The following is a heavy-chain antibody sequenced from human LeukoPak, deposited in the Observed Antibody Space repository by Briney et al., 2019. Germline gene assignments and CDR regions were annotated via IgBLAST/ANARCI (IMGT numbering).Heavy chain of an antibody. J-gene: IGHJ4*02. CDR2: IYYSGST. V-gene: IGHV4-59*01. CDR3: ARGSGSNHFDD. CDR1: GVSISTYY. D-gene: IGHD1-26*01. Sequence: PSETLSLTCTVSGVSISTYYWSWIRQPPGEGLEWLGYIYYSGSTKYNPSLKSRVTVSVDTSKNQFSLKLTSVTAADTAVYYCARGSGSNHFDDWGQGTLVTVSS.